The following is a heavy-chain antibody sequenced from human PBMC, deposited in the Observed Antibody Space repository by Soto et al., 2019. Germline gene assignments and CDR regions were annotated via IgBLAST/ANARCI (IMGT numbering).Heavy chain of an antibody. V-gene: IGHV4-30-2*01. CDR3: ASAGFRVGNNWLER. Sequence: PSETLSLTCAVSGGCISSGGYSWRWIRQPPGKGLEWIGYIYHSGSTYYNPSLKSRVTISLDRSKNQFSLKLSSVTASDPAVSFCASAGFRVGNNWLERRDQ. CDR1: GGCISSGGYS. CDR2: IYHSGST. D-gene: IGHD3-3*01. J-gene: IGHJ5*02.